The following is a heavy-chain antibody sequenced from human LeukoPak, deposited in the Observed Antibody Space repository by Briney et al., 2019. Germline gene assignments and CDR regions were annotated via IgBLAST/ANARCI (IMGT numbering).Heavy chain of an antibody. D-gene: IGHD2-2*01. Sequence: ASVKVSCKASGYTFTSYAIHWVRQAPGQRLEWMGWINAGNGNTKYSQKFQGRVTVTRDTSASTAYMELSSLRSEDTAVYYCARGPYCSSTSCYLDYWGQGTLVTVSS. CDR2: INAGNGNT. CDR1: GYTFTSYA. V-gene: IGHV1-3*01. CDR3: ARGPYCSSTSCYLDY. J-gene: IGHJ4*02.